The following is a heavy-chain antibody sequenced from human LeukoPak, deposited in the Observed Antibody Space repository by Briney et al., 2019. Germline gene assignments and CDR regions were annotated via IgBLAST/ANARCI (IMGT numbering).Heavy chain of an antibody. D-gene: IGHD3-10*01. V-gene: IGHV4-34*01. CDR2: VNHSGST. Sequence: SEALSLTCAVYGGSFSGYYWSWIRQPPGKGLEWIGEVNHSGSTNYNPSLKSRVTISVDTSKNQFSLKLSSVTAADTAVYYCARVPYYGSGSYSWGQGTLVTVSS. CDR3: ARVPYYGSGSYS. J-gene: IGHJ5*02. CDR1: GGSFSGYY.